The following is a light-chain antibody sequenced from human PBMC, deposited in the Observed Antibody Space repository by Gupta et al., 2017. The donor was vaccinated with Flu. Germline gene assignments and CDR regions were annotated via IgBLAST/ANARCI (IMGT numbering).Light chain of an antibody. Sequence: LSLSTGEGATLSCTARQSVSSNVDWNQQKAGPATRPMLLGESTRAIGIRARLRGSGTGTEFTLTISSRQSEDFAVYTCQQYKKWRPVYTFGQGTKVEIK. CDR1: QSVSSN. V-gene: IGKV3-15*01. CDR3: QQYKKWRPVYT. J-gene: IGKJ2*01. CDR2: GES.